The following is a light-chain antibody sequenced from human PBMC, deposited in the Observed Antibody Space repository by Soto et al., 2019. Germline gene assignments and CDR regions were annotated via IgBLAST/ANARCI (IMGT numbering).Light chain of an antibody. V-gene: IGLV2-14*01. CDR3: SSYTSSSTYV. CDR2: EVT. CDR1: SSDVGGYNS. J-gene: IGLJ1*01. Sequence: QSVLTQPASVSGSPGQSITISCTGASSDVGGYNSVSWYQQHPGKAPKLVIYEVTNRPSGISNRFSGSKSGNTASLTISGLQAEDEADYYCSSYTSSSTYVFGTGTKVTVL.